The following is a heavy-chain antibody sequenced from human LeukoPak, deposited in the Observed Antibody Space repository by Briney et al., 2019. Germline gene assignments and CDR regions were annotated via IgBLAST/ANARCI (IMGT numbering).Heavy chain of an antibody. D-gene: IGHD3-10*01. J-gene: IGHJ4*02. CDR3: ARSEETFSYGSGNYYSFDS. Sequence: SETLSLTCSVSGGSISSGGYNWSWIRQHPGKGLEWIGYIYYSGSTYYNPSLKSRVTISVDTSRNQLYLKLSSVTAADTALYYCARSEETFSYGSGNYYSFDSWGQGTLVTVSS. CDR1: GGSISSGGYN. CDR2: IYYSGST. V-gene: IGHV4-31*03.